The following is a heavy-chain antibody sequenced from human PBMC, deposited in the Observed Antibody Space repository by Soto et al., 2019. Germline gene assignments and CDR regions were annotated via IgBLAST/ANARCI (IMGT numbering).Heavy chain of an antibody. D-gene: IGHD2-15*01. CDR1: GDSISSRGYY. V-gene: IGHV4-31*03. J-gene: IGHJ2*01. CDR2: MYYSGST. Sequence: QVQLQESGPGLVKPSQTLSLTCTVSGDSISSRGYYWTWIRQQPGKGLEWIGYMYYSGSTDYNPSLKSRVTISGDTSKNQISLKLSSVTAADTAMYYCARFVRGISGHRYFDLWGRGTLVTISS. CDR3: ARFVRGISGHRYFDL.